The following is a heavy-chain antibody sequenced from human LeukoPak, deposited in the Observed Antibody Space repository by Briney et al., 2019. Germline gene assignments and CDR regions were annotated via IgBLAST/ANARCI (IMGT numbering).Heavy chain of an antibody. J-gene: IGHJ4*02. V-gene: IGHV4-59*01. D-gene: IGHD5-18*01. Sequence: SETLSLTCAVSGGSINSYYWTWIRQPPGKGLEWIGYIYYSGSTNYNPSLKSRVTISVDTSKNQFSLKLSSVTAADTAVYYCARENAAMEGYLSWGQGTLVTVSS. CDR1: GGSINSYY. CDR2: IYYSGST. CDR3: ARENAAMEGYLS.